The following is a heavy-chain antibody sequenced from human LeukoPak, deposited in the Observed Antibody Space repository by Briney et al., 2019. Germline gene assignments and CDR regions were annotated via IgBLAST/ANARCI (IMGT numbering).Heavy chain of an antibody. J-gene: IGHJ3*02. CDR2: INPSGGST. D-gene: IGHD2-2*01. CDR1: GYTFTSYY. Sequence: ASVKVSCKASGYTFTSYYMHWVRQAPGQGLEWMGIINPSGGSTSYAQKFQGRVTMTRDTSTSTVYMELSSLRSEDTAVYYCAREKDIVVVPAAPSTFDIWGQGTMVTVSS. CDR3: AREKDIVVVPAAPSTFDI. V-gene: IGHV1-46*01.